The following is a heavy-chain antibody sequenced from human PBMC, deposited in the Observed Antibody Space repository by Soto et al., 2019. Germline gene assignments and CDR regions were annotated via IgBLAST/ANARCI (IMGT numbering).Heavy chain of an antibody. V-gene: IGHV3-74*01. J-gene: IGHJ5*02. Sequence: PGGSLRLSCAASGFIFSSYWMHWVRQAPGKGLMWVSRINSDGSSINYADSVKGRFTISRDNAKNTLYLQMNSLRAEDTAVYYCGRDNPPEPWGQGTLVTVYS. CDR3: GRDNPPEP. CDR1: GFIFSSYW. CDR2: INSDGSSI.